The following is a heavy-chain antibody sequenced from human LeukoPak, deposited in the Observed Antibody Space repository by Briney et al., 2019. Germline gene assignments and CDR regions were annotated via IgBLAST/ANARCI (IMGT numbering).Heavy chain of an antibody. CDR1: GFTFSDYY. V-gene: IGHV3-11*05. CDR3: ARAYCGGDCSPFDY. D-gene: IGHD2-21*02. Sequence: GGSLRLSCAASGFTFSDYYMSWIRQAPGKGLEGVSYISSSSSYTNYADSVKGRFTISRDNAKNSLYLQMNSLRAEDTAVYYCARAYCGGDCSPFDYWGQGTLVTVSS. CDR2: ISSSSSYT. J-gene: IGHJ4*02.